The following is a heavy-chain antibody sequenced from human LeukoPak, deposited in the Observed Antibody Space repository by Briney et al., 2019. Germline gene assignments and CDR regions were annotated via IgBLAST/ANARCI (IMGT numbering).Heavy chain of an antibody. Sequence: ASVKVSCKASGYTFTGYYMHWVRQAPGQGLEWMGWINPNSGGTNYAQKFQGRVTMTRDTSISTAYMELSRLRSDDTAAYYCARAGVIYYDSSGYYFDYWGQGTLVTVSS. V-gene: IGHV1-2*02. CDR3: ARAGVIYYDSSGYYFDY. CDR2: INPNSGGT. J-gene: IGHJ4*02. D-gene: IGHD3-22*01. CDR1: GYTFTGYY.